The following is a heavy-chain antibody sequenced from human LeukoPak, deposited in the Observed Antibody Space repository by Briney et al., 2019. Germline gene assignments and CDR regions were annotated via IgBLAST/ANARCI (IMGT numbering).Heavy chain of an antibody. D-gene: IGHD3-16*01. CDR3: ARQGKATSHYDDNGPPRGAFDT. V-gene: IGHV5-51*01. J-gene: IGHJ3*02. Sequence: GESLKISCRGTGYNIATYWLAWVRQMPGRGLEWMGIINPADSDTRYSPSLRGRVTISADTSINTAHLPWRSLQASDTAIYYCARQGKATSHYDDNGPPRGAFDTWGQGTMVTVSS. CDR1: GYNIATYW. CDR2: INPADSDT.